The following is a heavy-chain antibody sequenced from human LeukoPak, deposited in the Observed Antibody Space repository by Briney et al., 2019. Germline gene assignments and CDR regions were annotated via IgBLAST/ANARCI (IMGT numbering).Heavy chain of an antibody. CDR3: AKDISTRWYSSTPLPGDY. Sequence: GGSLRLSCAASEFTFSSYAMSWVRQAPGKGLEWVSGITGSGGNTYYADSVKGRFTISRDNSKNTLYLQMSSLRAEDTAIYYCAKDISTRWYSSTPLPGDYWGQGTLVIVSS. D-gene: IGHD6-13*01. V-gene: IGHV3-23*01. CDR2: ITGSGGNT. CDR1: EFTFSSYA. J-gene: IGHJ4*02.